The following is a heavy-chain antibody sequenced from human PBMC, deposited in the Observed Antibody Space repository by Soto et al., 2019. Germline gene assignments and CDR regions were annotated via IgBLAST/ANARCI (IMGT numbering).Heavy chain of an antibody. D-gene: IGHD5-12*01. J-gene: IGHJ3*02. Sequence: QVQLVESGGGVVQPGRSLRLSCAASGFTFRSYGMHWVRQAPGKGLEWVAVISYDGSNKYYADYVDGRFSISRDNSKNTRYLQMNSLRAEDRAVYSCANEVDVADKDTFEIWGQGTMDTVSS. CDR1: GFTFRSYG. V-gene: IGHV3-30*18. CDR2: ISYDGSNK. CDR3: ANEVDVADKDTFEI.